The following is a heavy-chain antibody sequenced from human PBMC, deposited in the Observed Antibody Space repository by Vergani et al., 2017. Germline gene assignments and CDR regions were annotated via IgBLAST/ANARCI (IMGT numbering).Heavy chain of an antibody. V-gene: IGHV4-34*01. D-gene: IGHD3-3*01. Sequence: QVQLQQWGAGLLKPSETLSLTCAVYGGSFSGYYWSWIRQPPGKGLEWIGEINHSGSTNYNPSLKSRVTISVDTSKNQFSLKLSSVTAADTAVYYCARTDFWSGYYTRPFDYWGQGTLVTVSS. J-gene: IGHJ4*02. CDR3: ARTDFWSGYYTRPFDY. CDR1: GGSFSGYY. CDR2: INHSGST.